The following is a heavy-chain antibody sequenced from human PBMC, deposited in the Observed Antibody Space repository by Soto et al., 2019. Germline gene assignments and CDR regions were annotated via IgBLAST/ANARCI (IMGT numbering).Heavy chain of an antibody. Sequence: QVLLVQSGAEVREPGASVKVSCKASGYTFTTYDINWVRQATGQGLEWMGWMKPYSGDTGYGQKFQGRVDMTRDTSTSTAYMELSGLKSEDTAVYYCVALARWGQGTLVTVSS. CDR2: MKPYSGDT. D-gene: IGHD6-6*01. CDR1: GYTFTTYD. CDR3: VALAR. V-gene: IGHV1-8*01. J-gene: IGHJ4*02.